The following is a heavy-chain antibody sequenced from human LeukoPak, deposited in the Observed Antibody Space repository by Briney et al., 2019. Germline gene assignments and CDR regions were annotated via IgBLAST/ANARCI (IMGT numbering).Heavy chain of an antibody. Sequence: WASVKVSCKASGYTFTSYYMHWVRQAPGQGLEWMGIINPSGGSTSYAQKFQGRVTMTRDMSTSTVYVELSSLRSEDTAVYYCASNILTGYAFDYWGQGTLVTVSS. J-gene: IGHJ4*02. CDR3: ASNILTGYAFDY. D-gene: IGHD3-9*01. CDR1: GYTFTSYY. V-gene: IGHV1-46*01. CDR2: INPSGGST.